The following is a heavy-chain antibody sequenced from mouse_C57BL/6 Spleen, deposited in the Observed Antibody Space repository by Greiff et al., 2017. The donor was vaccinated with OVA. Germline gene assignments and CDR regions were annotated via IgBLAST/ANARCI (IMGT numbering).Heavy chain of an antibody. J-gene: IGHJ4*01. V-gene: IGHV1-69*01. CDR2: IDPSDSYT. CDR3: ARWGPMDY. CDR1: GYTFTSYW. Sequence: VQLQQSGAELVMPGASVKLSCKASGYTFTSYWMHWVKQRPGQGLEWIGEIDPSDSYTNYNQKFKGKSTLTVDKSSSTAYMQLSSLTSEDSAVYYCARWGPMDYWGQGTSVTVSS.